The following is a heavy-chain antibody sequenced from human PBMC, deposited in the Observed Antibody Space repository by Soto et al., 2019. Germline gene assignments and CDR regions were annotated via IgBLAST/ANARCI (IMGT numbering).Heavy chain of an antibody. D-gene: IGHD3-3*01. Sequence: GPVKVSCKASGYTFTSYAMHWVRQAPGQRLEWMGWINAGNGNTKYSQKFQGRVTITRDTSASTAYMELSSLRSEDTAVYYCARDGYDFWSGSMAYYYYGMDVWGQGTTVTVSS. CDR3: ARDGYDFWSGSMAYYYYGMDV. CDR1: GYTFTSYA. V-gene: IGHV1-3*01. J-gene: IGHJ6*02. CDR2: INAGNGNT.